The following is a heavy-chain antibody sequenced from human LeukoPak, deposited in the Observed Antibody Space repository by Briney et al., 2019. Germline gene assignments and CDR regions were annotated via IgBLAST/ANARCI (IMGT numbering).Heavy chain of an antibody. Sequence: TGGSLRLSCAASGFMFSKYGTSWVRQAPGKGPEWVAAISGSGGSTFYADSVKGRFTVSRDNTKNALNLQMISLRAEDTAVYYCAKDIGSITMVRGVQFYFDSWGQGTLVTVSS. CDR1: GFMFSKYG. D-gene: IGHD3-10*01. CDR3: AKDIGSITMVRGVQFYFDS. CDR2: ISGSGGST. J-gene: IGHJ4*02. V-gene: IGHV3-23*01.